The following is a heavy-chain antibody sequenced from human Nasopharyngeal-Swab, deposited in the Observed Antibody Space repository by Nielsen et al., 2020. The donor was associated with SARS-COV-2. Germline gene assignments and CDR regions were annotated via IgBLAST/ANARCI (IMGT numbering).Heavy chain of an antibody. CDR1: GFILSTYN. CDR3: ARGFGSGRH. CDR2: ISHTGSDI. D-gene: IGHD3-10*01. Sequence: GESLKISCVGSGFILSTYNLNWVRQAPGKGLEWVSSISHTGSDIYYADSVKGRFTISRDNAKNSVCLQMNSLRAEDTAVYYCARGFGSGRHWGQGTLVTVSS. V-gene: IGHV3-21*01. J-gene: IGHJ4*02.